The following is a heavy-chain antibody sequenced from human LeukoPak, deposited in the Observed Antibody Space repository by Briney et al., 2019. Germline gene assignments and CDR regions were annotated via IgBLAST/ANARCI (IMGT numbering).Heavy chain of an antibody. CDR3: ARSLRGRGYYFDY. Sequence: PSETLSLTCTVSGVSISTSYYWGWIRQPPGKGLEWIGSIYYSGSTYYNPSLKSRVNISADTSKNQVSLKLSSVTAADTAVYYCARSLRGRGYYFDYWGQGILVTVSS. D-gene: IGHD3-10*01. CDR2: IYYSGST. CDR1: GVSISTSYY. V-gene: IGHV4-39*01. J-gene: IGHJ4*02.